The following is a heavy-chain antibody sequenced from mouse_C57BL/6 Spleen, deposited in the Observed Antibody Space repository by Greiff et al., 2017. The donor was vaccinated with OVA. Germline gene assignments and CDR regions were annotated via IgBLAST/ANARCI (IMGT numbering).Heavy chain of an antibody. CDR2: IYPGSGNT. V-gene: IGHV1-76*01. CDR1: GYTFTDYY. CDR3: ARWMVTTGFWD. J-gene: IGHJ2*01. D-gene: IGHD2-2*01. Sequence: QVQLQQSGAELVRPGASVKLSCKASGYTFTDYYINWVKQRPGQGLEWIARIYPGSGNTYYNEKFKGKATLTAEKSSSTAYMQLSSLTSEDSAVYFCARWMVTTGFWDRGKGTTLTVAS.